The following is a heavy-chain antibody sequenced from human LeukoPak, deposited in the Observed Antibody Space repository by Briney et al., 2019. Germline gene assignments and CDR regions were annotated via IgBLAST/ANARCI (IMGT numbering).Heavy chain of an antibody. V-gene: IGHV4-34*01. Sequence: PSETLSLTCAVYGGSFSGYYWSWIRQPPGKGQEWIGEINHSGSTNYNPSLKSRVTISVDTSKNQFSLKLSSVTAADTAVYYCARRAPSIAAAGTPNFFDYWGQGTLVTVSS. D-gene: IGHD6-13*01. CDR2: INHSGST. CDR3: ARRAPSIAAAGTPNFFDY. CDR1: GGSFSGYY. J-gene: IGHJ4*02.